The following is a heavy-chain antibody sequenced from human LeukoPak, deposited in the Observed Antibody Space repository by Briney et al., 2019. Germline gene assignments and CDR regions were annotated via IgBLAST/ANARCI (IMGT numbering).Heavy chain of an antibody. D-gene: IGHD6-19*01. CDR1: EFTLSNYW. Sequence: GGSLRLSCAASEFTLSNYWMHWVRQAPGKGLVWVSRISIDGSKTNYPDSVRGRITTSRDNAKNTVHLQMNSLRAEDTALYYWIRSKSGRYGFFDYWGQGSLVTVSS. CDR2: ISIDGSKT. CDR3: IRSKSGRYGFFDY. J-gene: IGHJ4*02. V-gene: IGHV3-74*01.